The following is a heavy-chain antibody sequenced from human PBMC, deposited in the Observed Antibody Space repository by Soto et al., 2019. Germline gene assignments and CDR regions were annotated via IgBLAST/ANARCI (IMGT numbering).Heavy chain of an antibody. J-gene: IGHJ6*02. CDR3: ARDLVSGRTSYYYYYGMDV. CDR1: GFTFSSYS. Sequence: PGGSLRLSCAASGFTFSSYSMNWVRQAPGKGLEWVSYISSSSSTIYYADSVKGRFTISRDNAKNSLYLQMNSLRDEDTAVYYCARDLVSGRTSYYYYYGMDVWGQGTTVTVSS. CDR2: ISSSSSTI. D-gene: IGHD6-19*01. V-gene: IGHV3-48*02.